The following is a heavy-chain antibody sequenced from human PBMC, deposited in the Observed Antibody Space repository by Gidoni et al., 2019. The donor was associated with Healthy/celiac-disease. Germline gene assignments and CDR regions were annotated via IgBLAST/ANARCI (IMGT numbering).Heavy chain of an antibody. Sequence: QVQLVQSGAEVKKPGASVKVSCKASGYTFTSYDINWVRQATGQGLEWMVWMNPNSGNTGYAQKFQGRVTRTRNTSISTAYMELSSLRSEDTAVYYCARMLRDIWTNYYGMDVWGQGTTVTVSS. D-gene: IGHD3-9*01. J-gene: IGHJ6*02. CDR2: MNPNSGNT. CDR3: ARMLRDIWTNYYGMDV. V-gene: IGHV1-8*01. CDR1: GYTFTSYD.